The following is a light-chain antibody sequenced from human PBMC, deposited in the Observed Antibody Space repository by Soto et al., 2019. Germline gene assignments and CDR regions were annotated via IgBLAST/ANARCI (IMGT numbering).Light chain of an antibody. CDR1: QGISNY. CDR2: AAS. V-gene: IGKV1-27*01. Sequence: DIQRTQSASSLSASVGHRVTITCRASQGISNYLAWYQQKPGKVPKLLIYAASTLQSGVPSRFSGSGSGTDFTLTISSLKNEDVATYDCQKYNSAPITFCQGTRLENK. J-gene: IGKJ5*01. CDR3: QKYNSAPIT.